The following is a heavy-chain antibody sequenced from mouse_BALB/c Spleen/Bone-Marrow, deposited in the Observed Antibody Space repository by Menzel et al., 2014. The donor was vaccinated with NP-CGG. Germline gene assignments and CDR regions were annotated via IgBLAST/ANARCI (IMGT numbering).Heavy chain of an antibody. J-gene: IGHJ2*01. CDR3: AREGPTMITTDFDY. Sequence: VHLVESGPGLVAPSQSLSITCTVSGFSLTSYGVHWVRQPPGKGLEWLGVIWAGGSTDYNSALMSRLSISKDNSKSQVFLKMNSLQTDGTAMYYCAREGPTMITTDFDYWGQGTTLTVSS. D-gene: IGHD2-4*01. CDR1: GFSLTSYG. V-gene: IGHV2-9*02. CDR2: IWAGGST.